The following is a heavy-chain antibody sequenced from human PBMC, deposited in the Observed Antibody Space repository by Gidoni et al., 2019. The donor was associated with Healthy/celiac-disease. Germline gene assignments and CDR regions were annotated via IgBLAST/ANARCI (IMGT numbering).Heavy chain of an antibody. CDR3: ARESAGTTNFDY. CDR2: IYYSGST. V-gene: IGHV4-31*03. CDR1: GGSLSSGGYY. J-gene: IGHJ4*02. D-gene: IGHD1-1*01. Sequence: QVQLQESGPGLVKPSQTLSPTCTVPGGSLSSGGYYWSWIRQHPGKGLEWIGYIYYSGSTYYNPSLKSRVTISVDTSKNQFSLKLSSVTAADTAVYYCARESAGTTNFDYWGQGTLVTVSS.